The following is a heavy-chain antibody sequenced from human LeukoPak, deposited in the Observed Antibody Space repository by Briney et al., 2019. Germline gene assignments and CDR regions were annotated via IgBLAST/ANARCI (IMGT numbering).Heavy chain of an antibody. CDR3: SRYEMAIAVFDP. CDR2: ISGSGGST. D-gene: IGHD5-24*01. J-gene: IGHJ5*02. CDR1: GFTFSSYA. V-gene: IGHV3-23*01. Sequence: GGSLRLSCAASGFTFSSYAMSWVRQAPGKGLEWASAISGSGGSTYYADSVKGRFTFSRDDSKNTAYLQMSSLKTEDTAVYYCSRYEMAIAVFDPWGQGTLVTVSS.